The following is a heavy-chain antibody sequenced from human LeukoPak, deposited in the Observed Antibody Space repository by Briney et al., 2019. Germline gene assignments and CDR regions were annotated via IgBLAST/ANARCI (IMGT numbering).Heavy chain of an antibody. CDR1: KFTFSHYG. D-gene: IGHD3-3*01. J-gene: IGHJ4*02. CDR2: ISSDGSIK. V-gene: IGHV3-30*18. CDR3: VKEYHSRGFGAYFDY. Sequence: GGSLRLSCTASKFTFSHYGMQWVRQAPGKGLEWVAVISSDGSIKVYADSVKGRFTLSRDNSINTVDLQMNSLRAEDTAVYYCVKEYHSRGFGAYFDYGGQGPLVTVSS.